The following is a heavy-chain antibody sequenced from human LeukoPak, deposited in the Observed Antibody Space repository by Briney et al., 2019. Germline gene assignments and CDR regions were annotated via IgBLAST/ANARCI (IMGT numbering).Heavy chain of an antibody. V-gene: IGHV3-74*01. Sequence: PGGSLRLSCAASGFTFSSYWMHWVRQAPGKGLVWVSRIYTDVSTTSYADSVRGRFTISRDNPKNTLYLQMNSLRAEDTAVYYCAKDPAKAPYPRPWGQGTLVTVSS. J-gene: IGHJ5*02. CDR2: IYTDVSTT. CDR1: GFTFSSYW. CDR3: AKDPAKAPYPRP. D-gene: IGHD2-2*01.